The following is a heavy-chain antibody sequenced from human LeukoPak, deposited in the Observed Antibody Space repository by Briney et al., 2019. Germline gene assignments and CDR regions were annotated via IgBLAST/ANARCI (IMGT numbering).Heavy chain of an antibody. V-gene: IGHV3-48*01. J-gene: IGHJ4*02. CDR3: ARDYGYRIVDYFDS. CDR2: ISSDNVTR. D-gene: IGHD5-18*01. Sequence: PGGSLRFSCATSGFTFSSHSMSWVRQAPGKGLEWISFISSDNVTRYYADSVKGRFTISRDNAKRSLYLQMNNLRAEDTAVYYCARDYGYRIVDYFDSWGQGILGSVSS. CDR1: GFTFSSHS.